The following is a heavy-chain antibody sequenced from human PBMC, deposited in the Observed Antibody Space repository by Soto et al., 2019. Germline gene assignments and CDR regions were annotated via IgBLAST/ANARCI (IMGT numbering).Heavy chain of an antibody. CDR1: GFTLSSKF. CDR2: IYNSGIT. Sequence: GGSLRLSCAASGFTLSSKFMSWVRQAPGKGLEWVSVIYNSGITYYADSVKGRFTISRDNSKNTLYLQMNSLRAEDTAVHYCVKEAVAGYFDYWGQGTLVTVSS. D-gene: IGHD6-19*01. J-gene: IGHJ4*02. V-gene: IGHV3-66*01. CDR3: VKEAVAGYFDY.